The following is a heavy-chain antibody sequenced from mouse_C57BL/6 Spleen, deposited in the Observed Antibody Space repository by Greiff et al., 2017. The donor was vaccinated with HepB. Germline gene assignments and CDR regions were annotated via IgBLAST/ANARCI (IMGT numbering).Heavy chain of an antibody. CDR2: IHPNSGST. CDR1: GYTFTSYW. D-gene: IGHD1-1*01. CDR3: ARWGLRSPYYFDY. Sequence: QVHVKQPGAELVKPGASVKLSCKASGYTFTSYWMHWVKQRPGQGLEWIGMIHPNSGSTNYNEKFKSKATLTVDKSSSTAYMQLSSLTSEDSAVYYCARWGLRSPYYFDYWGQGTTLTVSS. J-gene: IGHJ2*01. V-gene: IGHV1-64*01.